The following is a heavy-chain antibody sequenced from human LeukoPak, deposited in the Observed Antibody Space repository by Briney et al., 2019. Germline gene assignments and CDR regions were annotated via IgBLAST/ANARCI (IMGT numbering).Heavy chain of an antibody. Sequence: GASVKVSCKASGYTFTGYYMHWVRQAPGQGLEWMGWINPNSGDTNSAQKFQGRVTMTRDTSISTAYMELSRLRSDDTAMFYCARDGGLDYWGQGTLVTVSS. CDR2: INPNSGDT. CDR1: GYTFTGYY. CDR3: ARDGGLDY. V-gene: IGHV1-2*02. J-gene: IGHJ4*02. D-gene: IGHD3-16*01.